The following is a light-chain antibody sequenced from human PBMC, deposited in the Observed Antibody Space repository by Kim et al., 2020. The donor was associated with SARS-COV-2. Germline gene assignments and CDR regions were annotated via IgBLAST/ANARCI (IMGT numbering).Light chain of an antibody. CDR2: DES. J-gene: IGKJ4*01. V-gene: IGKV3-20*01. CDR1: QSVSQTR. Sequence: YPGEKATPSGMASQSVSQTRLAWNRQNPGQAPRLLIYDESRRATGITDRLSGSGFGKDFTLTISRLGPEDFAVYYCQQYGASPLTFGGGTKMDIK. CDR3: QQYGASPLT.